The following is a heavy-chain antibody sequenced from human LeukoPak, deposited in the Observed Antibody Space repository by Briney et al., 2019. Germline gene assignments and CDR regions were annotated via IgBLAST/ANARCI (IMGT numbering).Heavy chain of an antibody. Sequence: ASVKVSCKVSGYTLTELSMHWVRQAPGKGLEWMGGFDPEDGETIYAQKFQGRVTMTEDTSTDAAYMELSSLRSEDTAVYYCATPYNWNHRYFDYWGQGTLVTVSS. V-gene: IGHV1-24*01. CDR2: FDPEDGET. D-gene: IGHD1-20*01. CDR1: GYTLTELS. CDR3: ATPYNWNHRYFDY. J-gene: IGHJ4*02.